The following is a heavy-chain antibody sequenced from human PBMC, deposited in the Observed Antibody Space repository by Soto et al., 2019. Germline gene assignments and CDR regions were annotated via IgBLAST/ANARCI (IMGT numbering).Heavy chain of an antibody. D-gene: IGHD5-12*01. CDR2: IYYSGST. CDR3: ARGYDWFDP. V-gene: IGHV4-39*07. J-gene: IGHJ5*02. Sequence: SETLSLTCTVSGASISSSSFYWGWVRQPPGKGLESIANIYYSGSTNYNPSLKSRVTISLDTSKNQFSLKVSSVTAADTAVYYCARGYDWFDPWGQGTLVTVSS. CDR1: GASISSSSFY.